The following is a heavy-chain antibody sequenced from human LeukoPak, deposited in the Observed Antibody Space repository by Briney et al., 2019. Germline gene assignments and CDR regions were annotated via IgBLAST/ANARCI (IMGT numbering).Heavy chain of an antibody. CDR1: GGTFSSYA. V-gene: IGHV1-2*06. J-gene: IGHJ6*02. CDR3: TIFSPSDYGMDV. CDR2: INPNTGAT. Sequence: ASVKVSCKASGGTFSSYAISWVRQAPGQGLEWMGRINPNTGATNYAQKFQGRVTMTRDTSISTAYMELSRLRSDDTAVYYCTIFSPSDYGMDVWGQGTTVTVSS. D-gene: IGHD3-3*01.